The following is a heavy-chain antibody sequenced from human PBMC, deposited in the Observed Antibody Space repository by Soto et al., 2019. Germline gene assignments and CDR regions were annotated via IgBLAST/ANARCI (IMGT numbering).Heavy chain of an antibody. V-gene: IGHV3-48*01. CDR2: ISSSSSTI. CDR1: GFTFSSYS. CDR3: ARALPLRFLEWLSYNWFDP. D-gene: IGHD3-3*01. J-gene: IGHJ5*02. Sequence: LRLSCAASGFTFSSYSMNWVRQAPGKGLEWVSYISSSSSTIYYADSVKGRFTISRDNAKNSLYLQMNSLRAEDTAVYYCARALPLRFLEWLSYNWFDPWGQGTLVTVSS.